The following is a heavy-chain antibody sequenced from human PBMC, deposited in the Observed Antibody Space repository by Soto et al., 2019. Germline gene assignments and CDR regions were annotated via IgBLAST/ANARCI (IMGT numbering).Heavy chain of an antibody. Sequence: EVQLLESGGGLIQPGGSLRLSCAASGFMFSSYAMSWVRQAPGKGLEWVSSISASGGTANLADSVEGRCTISRDNSKSTLYLQMNSLRAEDTAVYYCAKLTYPSDSTGYYYERVSGWIDSWGQGTLVNVSS. CDR2: ISASGGTA. CDR3: AKLTYPSDSTGYYYERVSGWIDS. D-gene: IGHD3-22*01. V-gene: IGHV3-23*01. CDR1: GFMFSSYA. J-gene: IGHJ5*01.